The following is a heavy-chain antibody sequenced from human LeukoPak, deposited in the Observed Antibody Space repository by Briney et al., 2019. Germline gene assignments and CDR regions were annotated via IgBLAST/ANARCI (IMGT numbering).Heavy chain of an antibody. Sequence: GGSLRLSCAASGFTFSSYAMSWVRQAPGKGLEWVSAISGSGGSTYYADSVKGRFTISRDNSKNTPYLQMNSLRAEDTAVYYCANPPYGATGYWGQGTLVTVSS. D-gene: IGHD4/OR15-4a*01. CDR3: ANPPYGATGY. V-gene: IGHV3-23*01. CDR2: ISGSGGST. CDR1: GFTFSSYA. J-gene: IGHJ4*02.